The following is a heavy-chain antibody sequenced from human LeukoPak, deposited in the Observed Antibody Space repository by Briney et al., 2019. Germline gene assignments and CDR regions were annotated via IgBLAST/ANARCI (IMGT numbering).Heavy chain of an antibody. Sequence: SETLSLTCAVYGGSFSGYYWSWIRQPPGKGLEWIGEINHSGSTNYNPSLKSRVTISVDTSKNQSSLKLSSVTAADTAVYYCARAYYVAYFAYWGQGTLVTVSS. CDR2: INHSGST. J-gene: IGHJ4*02. V-gene: IGHV4-34*01. CDR1: GGSFSGYY. CDR3: ARAYYVAYFAY. D-gene: IGHD3-10*02.